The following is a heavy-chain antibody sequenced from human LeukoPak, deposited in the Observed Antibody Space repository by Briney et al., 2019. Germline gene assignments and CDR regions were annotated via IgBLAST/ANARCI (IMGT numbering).Heavy chain of an antibody. V-gene: IGHV3-53*01. CDR2: IYSGGST. D-gene: IGHD3-3*01. CDR3: ARGYDFWSGYLRDD. Sequence: GGSLRLSCAVSGFTVSSNYMSWVRQAPGKGLEWVSVIYSGGSTYYADSVKGRFTISRDNSKNTLYLQMNSLRAEDTAVYYCARGYDFWSGYLRDDWGQGTLVTVSS. CDR1: GFTVSSNY. J-gene: IGHJ4*02.